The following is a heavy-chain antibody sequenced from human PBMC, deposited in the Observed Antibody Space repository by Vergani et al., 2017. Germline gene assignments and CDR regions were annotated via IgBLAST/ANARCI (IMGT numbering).Heavy chain of an antibody. D-gene: IGHD3-10*01. CDR2: IIPIFGTA. V-gene: IGHV1-69*01. Sequence: QVQLVQSGAEVKKPGSSVKVSCKASGGTFSSYAISWVRQAPGQGLEWMGGIIPIFGTANYAQKFQGRVTITADESTSTAYMELSSLRSEDTALYYCAKVGGLITMVRGVIIKARGAFDIWGQGTMVTVSS. CDR3: AKVGGLITMVRGVIIKARGAFDI. J-gene: IGHJ3*02. CDR1: GGTFSSYA.